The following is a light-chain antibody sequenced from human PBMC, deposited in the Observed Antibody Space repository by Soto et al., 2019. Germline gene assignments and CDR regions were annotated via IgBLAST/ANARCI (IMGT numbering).Light chain of an antibody. J-gene: IGKJ5*01. CDR2: DAS. V-gene: IGKV1-5*01. CDR3: QQYHRASIT. CDR1: QSISTW. Sequence: DIQMTQSPSTLSASVGDRVTITCRASQSISTWLAWYQQKPGKAPKLLIFDASTLQSGVPSRFIGSGSGTEFTLTISGLQPDDFATYYCQQYHRASITFGQGTRLEIK.